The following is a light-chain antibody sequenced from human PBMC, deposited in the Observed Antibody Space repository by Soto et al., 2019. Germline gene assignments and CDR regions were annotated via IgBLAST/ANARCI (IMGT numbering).Light chain of an antibody. CDR1: QRISSW. CDR2: DAS. J-gene: IGKJ1*01. CDR3: QQYNSYWT. V-gene: IGKV1-5*01. Sequence: IQMTQSPSSVSASVGDRVILTCRASQRISSWLAWYQQKPGTAPKLLMYDASTLESGVPSRFSGSGSGTEFTLTISSLQPDDFATYYCQQYNSYWTFGQGTKVDIK.